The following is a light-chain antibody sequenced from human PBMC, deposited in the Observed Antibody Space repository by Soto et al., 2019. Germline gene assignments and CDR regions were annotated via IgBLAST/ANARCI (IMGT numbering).Light chain of an antibody. V-gene: IGLV2-8*01. CDR1: SSDVGGYNY. Sequence: QSALTHPPSASGYPGQSVTISCTGTSSDVGGYNYVSWYQQHPGKAPQLVIYGVNKRASGVPDRFSGSKSGNTASLTVSGLQAEDEADYYCSSYAGSNILYVFGTGTKLTVL. CDR3: SSYAGSNILYV. CDR2: GVN. J-gene: IGLJ1*01.